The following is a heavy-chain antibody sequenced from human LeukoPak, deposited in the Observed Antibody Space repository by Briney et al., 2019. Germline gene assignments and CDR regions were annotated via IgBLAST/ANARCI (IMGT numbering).Heavy chain of an antibody. V-gene: IGHV4-4*07. CDR1: GGSISSYY. CDR2: IYTSRST. Sequence: SETLSLTCTVSGGSISSYYWSWIRQPAGKGLEWIGRIYTSRSTNYNPSLKTRVTMSVDTSKNQFSLKRSSVTAADTAVYDCARGPFLPVNANYYYYYYMDVWGKGTTVTVSS. J-gene: IGHJ6*03. CDR3: ARGPFLPVNANYYYYYYMDV.